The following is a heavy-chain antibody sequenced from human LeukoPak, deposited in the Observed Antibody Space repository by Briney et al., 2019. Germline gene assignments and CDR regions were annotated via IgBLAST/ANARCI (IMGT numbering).Heavy chain of an antibody. Sequence: SETLSLTCGVSGGSISTSNWWSWVRQAPGKGLEWIGEIYHSGSTNYNPSLKSRVIISVDKSKNQFSLKLSSVTAADTAVYYCASLDYGDFARAWGQGTLVTVSS. CDR2: IYHSGST. CDR1: GGSISTSNW. J-gene: IGHJ5*02. CDR3: ASLDYGDFARA. D-gene: IGHD4-17*01. V-gene: IGHV4-4*02.